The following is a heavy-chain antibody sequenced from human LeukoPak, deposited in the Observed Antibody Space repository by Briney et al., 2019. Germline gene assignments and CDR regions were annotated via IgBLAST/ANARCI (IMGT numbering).Heavy chain of an antibody. Sequence: GESLKISCKGSGDIFSSYWIGWVRQMPGKGLEWVGLIYPGESDIRYSPSFQGQVTISADKSISTAYLQWSSLKASDTAMYYCARHAFHNDNSDYYFAHWGQGTLVTVSS. D-gene: IGHD3-22*01. CDR2: IYPGESDI. V-gene: IGHV5-51*01. J-gene: IGHJ4*02. CDR1: GDIFSSYW. CDR3: ARHAFHNDNSDYYFAH.